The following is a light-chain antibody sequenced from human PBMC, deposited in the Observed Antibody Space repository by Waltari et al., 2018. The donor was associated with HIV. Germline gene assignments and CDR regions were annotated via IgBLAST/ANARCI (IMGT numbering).Light chain of an antibody. CDR3: QAWDRSNVV. V-gene: IGLV3-1*01. Sequence: SYELTQPPSVSVSPGQTASITCSGDRLGDKYACWYQQMPGQSPVLVIYQDIKRPSGIPERFSGSNSGNTATLTVSGTQPMDEADYYCQAWDRSNVVFGGGTKLTVL. CDR2: QDI. J-gene: IGLJ2*01. CDR1: RLGDKY.